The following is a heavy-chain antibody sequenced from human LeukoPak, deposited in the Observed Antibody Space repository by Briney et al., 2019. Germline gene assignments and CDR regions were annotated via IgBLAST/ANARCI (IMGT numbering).Heavy chain of an antibody. J-gene: IGHJ3*02. CDR2: IYAGGRS. Sequence: PSQTLSLTCTVSNVSISSGSHYWNWIRQPAGKGLEWIGRIYAGGRSNYNPSLRSRVTISVDTSKNQFSLRLSSVTATDTAVYYCTRHAEIATIKGGSDAFDIWGQGTMVTVSS. CDR3: TRHAEIATIKGGSDAFDI. CDR1: NVSISSGSHY. V-gene: IGHV4-61*02. D-gene: IGHD5-24*01.